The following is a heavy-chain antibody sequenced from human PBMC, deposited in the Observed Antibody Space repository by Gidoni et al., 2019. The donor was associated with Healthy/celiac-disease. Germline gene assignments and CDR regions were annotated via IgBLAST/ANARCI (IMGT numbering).Heavy chain of an antibody. D-gene: IGHD3-10*01. V-gene: IGHV4-59*08. CDR2: SYYSGST. CDR1: GDSISSYY. CDR3: ARRVWFGELLSWFDP. J-gene: IGHJ5*02. Sequence: QVQLQESGPGLVQPSETLSLTCTVAGDSISSYYWSWLRQPPGKGLEWIGYSYYSGSTNYNPSLKSRVNISVDTSKNQFSLKLSSVTAADTAVYYCARRVWFGELLSWFDPWGQGTLVTVSS.